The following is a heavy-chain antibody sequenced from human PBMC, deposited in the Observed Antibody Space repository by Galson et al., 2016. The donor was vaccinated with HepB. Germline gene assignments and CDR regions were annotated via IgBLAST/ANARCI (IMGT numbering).Heavy chain of an antibody. CDR1: GSTFTSYG. J-gene: IGHJ6*02. CDR3: ARERGRAITSPRWGMDV. Sequence: SVKVSCKASGSTFTSYGISWVRQAPGQGLEWMGWISADNGNTNYAQKLQGRVTMTTDTSTSTAYMELRSWGSDAAAVYLCARERGRAITSPRWGMDVWGQGTTVTVSS. D-gene: IGHD2-2*01. CDR2: ISADNGNT. V-gene: IGHV1-18*01.